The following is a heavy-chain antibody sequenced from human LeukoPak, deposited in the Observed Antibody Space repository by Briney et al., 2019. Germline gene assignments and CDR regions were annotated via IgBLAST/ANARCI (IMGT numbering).Heavy chain of an antibody. V-gene: IGHV3-33*01. D-gene: IGHD6-19*01. CDR1: GFTLSNYV. CDR3: TRRVAVTISYGMDV. J-gene: IGHJ6*02. Sequence: GGSLRLSCAASGFTLSNYVMYWVRQAPGKGLEWVAVIWHDVSQEYYADSVKGRFTISRDNSKNTVYLQMNSLRADDTALYYCTRRVAVTISYGMDVWGQGTTVTVSS. CDR2: IWHDVSQE.